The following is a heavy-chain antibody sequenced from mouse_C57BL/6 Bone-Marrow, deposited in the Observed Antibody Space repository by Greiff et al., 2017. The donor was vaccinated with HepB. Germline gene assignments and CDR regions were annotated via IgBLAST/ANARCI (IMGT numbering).Heavy chain of an antibody. CDR2: IDPENGDT. Sequence: EVQLQQSGAELVRPGASVKLSCTASGFNIKDDYMHWVKQRPEQGLEWSGWIDPENGDTEDASKFQGKATITADTSSNTAYLQLSSLTSEDTAVYSGTASSYGSRDWYVDVWGTGTTVTVSS. D-gene: IGHD1-1*01. CDR3: TASSYGSRDWYVDV. J-gene: IGHJ1*03. V-gene: IGHV14-4*01. CDR1: GFNIKDDY.